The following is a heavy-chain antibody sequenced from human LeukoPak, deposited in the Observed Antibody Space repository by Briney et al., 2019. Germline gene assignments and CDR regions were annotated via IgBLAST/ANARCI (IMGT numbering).Heavy chain of an antibody. CDR1: GYSFSNYW. CDR2: IYPGDSDT. V-gene: IGHV5-51*01. D-gene: IGHD5-24*01. CDR3: ARLQDGYNSSPADY. Sequence: GESLKISCKGSGYSFSNYWIGWVRQMPGKGLEWMGIIYPGDSDTRYSPSFQGQVTISADKSISTAYLQWSSLKASDTAIYYCARLQDGYNSSPADYWGQGTLVTVSS. J-gene: IGHJ4*02.